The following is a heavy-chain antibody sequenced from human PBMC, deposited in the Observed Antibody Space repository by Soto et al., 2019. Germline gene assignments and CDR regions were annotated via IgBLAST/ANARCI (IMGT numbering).Heavy chain of an antibody. Sequence: ASETLSLTCTVSGGSIRNVYWSWIQQPPGKGLEWIGFIFHSGNAKYNPSLKSRVTMSVDTSKNQFSLSLDSVTAADTAVYFCARAHAPTLPFDYWGQGTLVTVSS. CDR2: IFHSGNA. D-gene: IGHD2-15*01. V-gene: IGHV4-59*01. CDR3: ARAHAPTLPFDY. CDR1: GGSIRNVY. J-gene: IGHJ4*02.